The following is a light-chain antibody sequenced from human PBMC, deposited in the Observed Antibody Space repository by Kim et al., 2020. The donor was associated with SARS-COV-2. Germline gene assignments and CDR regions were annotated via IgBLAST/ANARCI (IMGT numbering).Light chain of an antibody. V-gene: IGKV3-15*01. Sequence: EIVMTQSPATLSVSPGERATVSCRASQSVSNNLAWYQQNPGQAPRLLIYGASTRATGIPARFSGSGSGTDFTLTISSLQSEDFAVYYCQQYNNWPPKYTFGQGTKVDIK. CDR3: QQYNNWPPKYT. CDR1: QSVSNN. CDR2: GAS. J-gene: IGKJ2*01.